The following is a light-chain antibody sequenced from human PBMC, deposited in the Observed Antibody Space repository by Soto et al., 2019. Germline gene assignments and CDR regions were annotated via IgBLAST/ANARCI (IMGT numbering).Light chain of an antibody. Sequence: QSALTQPRSVSGSPGQSVTISCSGTSSDVGGYNYVSWYQQHPGKAPKLMIYDVSKRPSGVPDRFSGSKSGNTASLTISGLQAEDEADYYCCSYAGIYTFYVFGTGTKLTAL. J-gene: IGLJ1*01. CDR2: DVS. CDR3: CSYAGIYTFYV. CDR1: SSDVGGYNY. V-gene: IGLV2-11*01.